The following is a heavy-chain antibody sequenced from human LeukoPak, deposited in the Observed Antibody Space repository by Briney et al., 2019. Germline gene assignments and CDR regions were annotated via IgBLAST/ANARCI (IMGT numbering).Heavy chain of an antibody. V-gene: IGHV1-69*04. D-gene: IGHD2-2*01. J-gene: IGHJ6*03. CDR3: ARLHCSSTSCQSSYYYYYMDV. Sequence: SVKVSCKASGGTFSSYAISWVRQAPGQGLEWMGRIIPILGIANYAQKFQGRVTITADKSTSTAYMELSSLRSEDTAVYYCARLHCSSTSCQSSYYYYYMDVWGKGTTVTVSS. CDR2: IIPILGIA. CDR1: GGTFSSYA.